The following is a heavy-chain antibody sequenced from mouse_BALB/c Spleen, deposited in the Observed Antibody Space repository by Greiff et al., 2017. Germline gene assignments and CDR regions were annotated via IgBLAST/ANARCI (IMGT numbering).Heavy chain of an antibody. D-gene: IGHD2-1*01. Sequence: EVQGVESGGGLVQPGGSLKLSCAASGFTFSSYTMSWVRQTPEKRLEWVAYISNGGGSTYYPDTVKGRFTISRDNAKNTLYLQMSSLKSEDTAMYYCARHRYGNYVGAMDYWGQGTSVTVSS. V-gene: IGHV5-12-2*01. CDR2: ISNGGGST. CDR3: ARHRYGNYVGAMDY. J-gene: IGHJ4*01. CDR1: GFTFSSYT.